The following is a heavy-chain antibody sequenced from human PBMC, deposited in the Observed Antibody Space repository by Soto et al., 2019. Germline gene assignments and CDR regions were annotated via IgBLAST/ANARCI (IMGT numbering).Heavy chain of an antibody. Sequence: QLQLQESGPGLVKPSETLSLTCTVSGGSISSSSHYWGWIRQPPGKGLEWIGSIYYSGSTYYNPSLKSRVTISVDTSKNQFSLKLSSVTAADTAVYYCARLKLSRAWFDPWGQGTLVTVSS. D-gene: IGHD2-15*01. J-gene: IGHJ5*02. CDR1: GGSISSSSHY. V-gene: IGHV4-39*01. CDR3: ARLKLSRAWFDP. CDR2: IYYSGST.